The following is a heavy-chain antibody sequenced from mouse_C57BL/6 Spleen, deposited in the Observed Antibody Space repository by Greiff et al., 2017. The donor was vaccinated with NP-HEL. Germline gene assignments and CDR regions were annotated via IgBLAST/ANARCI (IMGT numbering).Heavy chain of an antibody. CDR1: GYTFTSYW. CDR3: ARRIEFYFGD. J-gene: IGHJ2*01. D-gene: IGHD2-12*01. V-gene: IGHV1-59*01. CDR2: IDPSDSYT. Sequence: QVQLQQPGAELVKPGASVKLSCKASGYTFTSYWMHWVKQSPGQSLEWIGEIDPSDSYTNYNQKFKGKATLTVDTSSSTAYMQLSSLTSEDSAVFYCARRIEFYFGDWGQGTTVTVSS.